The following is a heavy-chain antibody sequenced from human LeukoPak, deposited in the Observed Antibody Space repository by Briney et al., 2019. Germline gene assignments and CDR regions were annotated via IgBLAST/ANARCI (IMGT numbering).Heavy chain of an antibody. D-gene: IGHD6-19*01. V-gene: IGHV3-23*01. CDR3: AKGVAVTGTSSWFDP. CDR1: GFTFSSYA. J-gene: IGHJ5*02. CDR2: ISGSGGST. Sequence: GGSMRLSCAASGFTFSSYAMSWVRQAPGKGMEWVSGISGSGGSTYYAGSVKGRFTISRDNSKNTLYLKMNSLRAEDTAVYYCAKGVAVTGTSSWFDPWGQGTPVTVSS.